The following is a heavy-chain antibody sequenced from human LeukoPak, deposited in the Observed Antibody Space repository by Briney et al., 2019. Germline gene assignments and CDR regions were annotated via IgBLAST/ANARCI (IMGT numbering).Heavy chain of an antibody. D-gene: IGHD1-14*01. J-gene: IGHJ4*02. Sequence: PGGSLRLSCAGSGFTFSNAWLSWVRQAPGKGLQWLGRIKSKTYGETTDYGAPVTGRFTISRDDSKNTLYLQMSSLITEDTAVYYCTTDAPTSSGTGFFDHWGQGTLVTVSP. CDR2: IKSKTYGETT. CDR1: GFTFSNAW. CDR3: TTDAPTSSGTGFFDH. V-gene: IGHV3-15*01.